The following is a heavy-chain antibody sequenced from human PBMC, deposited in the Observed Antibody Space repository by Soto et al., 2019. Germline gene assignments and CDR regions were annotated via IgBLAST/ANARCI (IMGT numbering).Heavy chain of an antibody. Sequence: SVKVSCKASARTFSSYAISWVRQAPGQGLEWMGGIIPIFGTANYAQKFQGRVTITADESTSTAYMELSSLRSEDTAVYYCARIPGGAFCSGGSCYEHWFDPWG. CDR2: IIPIFGTA. CDR1: ARTFSSYA. V-gene: IGHV1-69*13. CDR3: ARIPGGAFCSGGSCYEHWFDP. J-gene: IGHJ5*02. D-gene: IGHD2-15*01.